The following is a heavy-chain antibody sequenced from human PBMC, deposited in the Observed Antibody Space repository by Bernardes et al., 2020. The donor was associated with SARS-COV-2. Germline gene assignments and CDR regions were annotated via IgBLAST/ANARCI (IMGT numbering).Heavy chain of an antibody. J-gene: IGHJ4*02. Sequence: GESLKISCKGSGYNFASNWIAWVRQMPGRGLEWMGIIYPGTSESRYSPSFQGQVIISADKSINTAYLQWNSLEASDTAMFFCSRGSNSWTMSFDYWGQGTLVTVSS. V-gene: IGHV5-51*01. CDR2: IYPGTSES. CDR1: GYNFASNW. CDR3: SRGSNSWTMSFDY. D-gene: IGHD6-13*01.